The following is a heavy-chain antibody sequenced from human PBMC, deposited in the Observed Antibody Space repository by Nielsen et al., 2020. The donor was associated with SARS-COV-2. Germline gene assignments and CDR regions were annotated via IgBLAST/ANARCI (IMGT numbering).Heavy chain of an antibody. V-gene: IGHV3-9*01. CDR3: AILRGFGELLDY. J-gene: IGHJ4*02. CDR1: GFTFDDYA. CDR2: ISWNSGSI. Sequence: SLRLSCAASGFTFDDYAMHWVRQAPGKGLEWVSGISWNSGSIGYADSVKGRFTISRDNAKNSLYLQMNSLRAEDTALYHCAILRGFGELLDYWGQGTLVTVSS. D-gene: IGHD3-10*01.